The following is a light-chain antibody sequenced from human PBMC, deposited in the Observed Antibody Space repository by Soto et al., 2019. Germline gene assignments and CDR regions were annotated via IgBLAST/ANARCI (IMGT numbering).Light chain of an antibody. Sequence: EIVMTQSPATLSVSPGERATLSCRASQSVSSNLAGYQQKPGQPPRLLIYGASTRATGIPARCSGSGSGTEFTLTISSLQSGDFAVYYCQQYNNWPYTFGQGTKLEIK. J-gene: IGKJ2*01. CDR3: QQYNNWPYT. CDR1: QSVSSN. V-gene: IGKV3-15*01. CDR2: GAS.